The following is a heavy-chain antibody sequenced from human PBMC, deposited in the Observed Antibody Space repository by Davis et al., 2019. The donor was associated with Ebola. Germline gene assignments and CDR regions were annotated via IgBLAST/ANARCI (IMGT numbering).Heavy chain of an antibody. CDR2: IHDSGNT. V-gene: IGHV4-59*01. D-gene: IGHD3-3*01. CDR1: GGSISSYY. J-gene: IGHJ4*02. Sequence: MPSETLSLTCNVSGGSISSYYWSWIRQAPGKGLEWIAYIHDSGNTKYNPSLRSRLIISVDRSKNQFSLKLNSVTAADTAMYYCASGVFGVTYYFDYWGQGALVTVSS. CDR3: ASGVFGVTYYFDY.